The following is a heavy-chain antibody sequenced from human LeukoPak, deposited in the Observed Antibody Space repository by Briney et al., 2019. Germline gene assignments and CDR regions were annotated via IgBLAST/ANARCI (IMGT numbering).Heavy chain of an antibody. CDR3: ARDLGPDCSSTSCYALNYYYYGMDV. CDR1: GGTFSSYA. CDR2: IIPILGIA. Sequence: SVTVSCKASGGTFSSYAISWVRQAPGQGLEWMGRIIPILGIANYAQKFQGRVTITADKSTSTAYMELSSLRSEDTAVYYCARDLGPDCSSTSCYALNYYYYGMDVWGQGTTVTVSS. J-gene: IGHJ6*02. D-gene: IGHD2-2*01. V-gene: IGHV1-69*04.